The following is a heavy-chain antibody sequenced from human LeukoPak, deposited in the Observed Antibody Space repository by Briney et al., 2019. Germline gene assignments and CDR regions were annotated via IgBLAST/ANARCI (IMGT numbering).Heavy chain of an antibody. CDR3: XXXXXXXXXXXXVGCHDAFDI. CDR2: ISYDRGNQ. V-gene: IGHV3-30*03. J-gene: IGHJ3*02. D-gene: IGHD3-10*01. Sequence: GGSLRLSCAASGFTFSTYGMHWVRQAPGKGLEWVAFISYDRGNQYYVDSVKGRFTISRDNSKKTLYLEMNSLRAEDTAVYYXXXXXXXXXXXXXVGCHDAFDIWGQGTMVTVSS. CDR1: GFTFSTYG.